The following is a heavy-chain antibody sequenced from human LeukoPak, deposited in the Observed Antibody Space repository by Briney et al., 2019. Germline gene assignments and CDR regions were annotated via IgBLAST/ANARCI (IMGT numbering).Heavy chain of an antibody. CDR2: INVANGDT. CDR1: GYTFINYV. J-gene: IGHJ4*02. V-gene: IGHV1-3*01. CDR3: TREDY. Sequence: ASVKVSCKTSGYTFINYVVHWVRQAPGQRLEWMGWINVANGDTKYSQEFQGRVTITRDTSASTVYMELSSLRFEDTTVYYCTREDYWGQGTLVTVSS.